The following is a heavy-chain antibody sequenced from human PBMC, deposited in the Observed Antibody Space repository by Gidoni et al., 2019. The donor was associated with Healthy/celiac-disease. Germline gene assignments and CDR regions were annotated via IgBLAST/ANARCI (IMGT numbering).Heavy chain of an antibody. CDR1: FSSYG. J-gene: IGHJ4*02. V-gene: IGHV3-33*01. D-gene: IGHD6-19*01. CDR2: IWYDGSNK. CDR3: ATSIAVAAGMDY. Sequence: FSSYGMHWVRQAPGKGLEWVAVIWYDGSNKYYADSVKGRFTISRDNSKNTLYLQMNSLRAEDTAVYYCATSIAVAAGMDYWGQGTLVTVSS.